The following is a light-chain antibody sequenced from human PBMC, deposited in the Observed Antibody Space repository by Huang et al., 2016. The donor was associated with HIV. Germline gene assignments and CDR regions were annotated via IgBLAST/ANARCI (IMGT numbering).Light chain of an antibody. CDR2: LGS. CDR1: QNLLHSSGYNY. Sequence: DIVMTQSPLSLPVTPGEPASISCRSSQNLLHSSGYNYLDWYVQKPGQSPQLLIYLGSNRASGGPDGFSGSGSGTDFTLKISRVEAEDVGVYYCMQALQTPRTFGQGTKVEIK. J-gene: IGKJ1*01. CDR3: MQALQTPRT. V-gene: IGKV2-28*01.